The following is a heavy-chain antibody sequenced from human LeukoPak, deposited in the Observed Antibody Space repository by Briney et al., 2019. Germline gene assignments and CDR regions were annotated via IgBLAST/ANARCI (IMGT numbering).Heavy chain of an antibody. D-gene: IGHD3-9*01. CDR2: IYYSGST. J-gene: IGHJ6*02. Sequence: PSETLSLTCTVSGGSISSSSYYWGWIRQPPGKGLEWIGSIYYSGSTYYNPSLKSRVTISVDTSKNQFSLKLSSVTAADTAVYYCARLTYYDILTGYEYGMDVWGQGTTVTVSS. CDR3: ARLTYYDILTGYEYGMDV. CDR1: GGSISSSSYY. V-gene: IGHV4-39*07.